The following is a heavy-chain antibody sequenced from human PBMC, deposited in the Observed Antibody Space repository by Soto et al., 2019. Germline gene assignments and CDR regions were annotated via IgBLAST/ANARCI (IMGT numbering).Heavy chain of an antibody. V-gene: IGHV2-26*01. J-gene: IGHJ5*02. CDR1: GLSITDSEMG. CDR2: IDSSGEK. D-gene: IGHD6-19*01. Sequence: QVTLKESGPVLVKPTETLTLRCTVSGLSITDSEMGVSWISQPPGQPLEWLAHIDSSGEKSYRTFLKSRLAISKDTSKSQIVLTMTNMDPADTATYYCARRHLAVAVSHWFDPWGQGTPVTVSS. CDR3: ARRHLAVAVSHWFDP.